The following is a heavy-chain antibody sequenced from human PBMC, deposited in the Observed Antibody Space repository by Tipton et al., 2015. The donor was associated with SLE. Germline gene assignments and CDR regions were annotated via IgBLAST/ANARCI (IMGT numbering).Heavy chain of an antibody. V-gene: IGHV4-30-2*01. Sequence: TLSLTCTVSGGSISSGSYYWSWIRQTAGKGLEWIGYIYHSGSTYYNPSLKSRVTISVDRSKNQFSLKLSSVTAADTAVYYCARDPMPSERLRGAFDIWGQGTMVTVSS. CDR2: IYHSGST. D-gene: IGHD2-2*01. J-gene: IGHJ3*02. CDR1: GGSISSGSYY. CDR3: ARDPMPSERLRGAFDI.